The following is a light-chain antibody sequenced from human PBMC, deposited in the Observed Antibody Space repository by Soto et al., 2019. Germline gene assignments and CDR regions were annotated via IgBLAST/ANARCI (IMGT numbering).Light chain of an antibody. CDR1: QTIRGF. J-gene: IGKJ4*01. Sequence: DIQMTQSPSSLSASGGDRVAITCRASQTIRGFLNWYQQKPGEAPKLLIYAASTLQSGVPSRFSGSGSGTDFTLTISSLQPEDFATYYCQQSYIVPLTFGGGTKVDIK. V-gene: IGKV1-39*01. CDR2: AAS. CDR3: QQSYIVPLT.